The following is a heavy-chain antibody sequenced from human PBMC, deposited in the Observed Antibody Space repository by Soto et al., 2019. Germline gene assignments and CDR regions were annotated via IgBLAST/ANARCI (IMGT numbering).Heavy chain of an antibody. D-gene: IGHD3-3*01. CDR2: MNPNSGNT. CDR1: GYTFTSYD. CDR3: ARGYVWYDFWSGYSHPAFDY. Sequence: ASVKVSCKASGYTFTSYDINWVRQATGQGLEWMGWMNPNSGNTGYAQKFQGRVTMTRNTSISTAYMELSSLRSEDTAVYYCARGYVWYDFWSGYSHPAFDYWGQGTLVTVSS. J-gene: IGHJ4*02. V-gene: IGHV1-8*01.